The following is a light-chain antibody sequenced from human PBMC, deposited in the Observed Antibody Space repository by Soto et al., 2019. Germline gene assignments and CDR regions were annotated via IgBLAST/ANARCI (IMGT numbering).Light chain of an antibody. J-gene: IGKJ1*01. Sequence: DIVMTQSPDSLAVSLGERATINCKSSQNVLYSSNNKNYLAWYQQKPGQPPKLLIYWASTRKSGVPDRFSGSGSVTDFTLTSSSLQAEDVAVYYCQQYYDSPRTFGQGTKVEI. CDR2: WAS. CDR1: QNVLYSSNNKNY. V-gene: IGKV4-1*01. CDR3: QQYYDSPRT.